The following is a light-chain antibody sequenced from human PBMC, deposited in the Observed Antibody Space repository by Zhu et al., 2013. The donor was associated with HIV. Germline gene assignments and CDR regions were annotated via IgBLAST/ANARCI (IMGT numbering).Light chain of an antibody. V-gene: IGKV3-20*01. J-gene: IGKJ1*01. CDR2: GAS. CDR1: QSVSSRN. CDR3: QQYYGNPPT. Sequence: EIVLTQSPGTLSLSPGERATLSCRASQSVSSRNLAWYQQRPGQAPRLLIYGASTRATGIPDRFSGSGSGTDFTLTISSLQAEDVAAYYCQQYYGNPPTFGQGTKVEI.